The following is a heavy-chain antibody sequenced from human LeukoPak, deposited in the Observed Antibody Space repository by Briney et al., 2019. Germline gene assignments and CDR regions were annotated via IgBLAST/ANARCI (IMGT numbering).Heavy chain of an antibody. J-gene: IGHJ3*02. CDR3: ARVRYVRLVVMNGRRKRGDAFDI. CDR2: IYHSGST. D-gene: IGHD3-22*01. CDR1: GYSISSGYY. V-gene: IGHV4-38-2*02. Sequence: SETLSLTCTVSGYSISSGYYWGWIRQPPGKGLEWIGSIYHSGSTYYNPSLKSRVTMSVDTSKNQFSLKLSSVTAADTAVYYCARVRYVRLVVMNGRRKRGDAFDIWGQGTMVTVSS.